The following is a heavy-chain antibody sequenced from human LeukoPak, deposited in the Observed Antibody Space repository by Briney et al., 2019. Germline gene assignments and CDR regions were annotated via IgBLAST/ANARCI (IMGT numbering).Heavy chain of an antibody. CDR3: ASATASRDSLYYFDY. J-gene: IGHJ4*02. Sequence: TSETLSLTCKVSNGSISTYYWSWIRQPLGKGLEWIGHIYHSGTTIYNPTLKSRVAMSVDTSKNQFSLHLTSVTAADTAIYHCASATASRDSLYYFDYWGQGTLVTVSS. CDR1: NGSISTYY. V-gene: IGHV4-59*08. CDR2: IYHSGTT. D-gene: IGHD2-15*01.